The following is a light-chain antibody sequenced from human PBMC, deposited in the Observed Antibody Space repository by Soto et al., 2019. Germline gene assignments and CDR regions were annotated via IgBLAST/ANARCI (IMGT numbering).Light chain of an antibody. CDR3: QQHNNWPPFT. CDR1: QSVSSN. V-gene: IGKV3-15*01. J-gene: IGKJ2*01. Sequence: EIVMTQSPATLSVSPGERATLSCRASQSVSSNLAWYQQNPGQAPRLLIYGASTRATGIPDRFSGSGSGTEFTLTISSQQSEDVAVYYCQQHNNWPPFTFGQGTKLEIK. CDR2: GAS.